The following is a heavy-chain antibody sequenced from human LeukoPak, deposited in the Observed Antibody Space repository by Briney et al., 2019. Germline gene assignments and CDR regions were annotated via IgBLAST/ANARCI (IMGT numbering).Heavy chain of an antibody. Sequence: PGGSLRLSCVASGFTFSSYGVHWVRQAPGKGLEWVAVITYDGSGTYYADSVKGRFTIPKDNSDNTLYLQMNSLRTEDTALYFCARGSRSYWGQGTLVAVSS. D-gene: IGHD3-16*01. J-gene: IGHJ4*02. CDR3: ARGSRSY. V-gene: IGHV3-30*05. CDR1: GFTFSSYG. CDR2: ITYDGSGT.